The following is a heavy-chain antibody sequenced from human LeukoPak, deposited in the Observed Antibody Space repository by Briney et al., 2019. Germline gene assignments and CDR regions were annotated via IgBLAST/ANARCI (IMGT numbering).Heavy chain of an antibody. J-gene: IGHJ4*02. CDR1: GYTFTSYG. D-gene: IGHD3-16*01. CDR3: ARHGGIGPKRDYFDY. V-gene: IGHV1-18*01. Sequence: GASVKVSCKASGYTFTSYGLSWVRQAPGQGLEWMGWISAYNGNTNYAQKFQGRVTMTTDTSTTTAHMELRSLTSDDTAIYYCARHGGIGPKRDYFDYWGPGTLVTVSS. CDR2: ISAYNGNT.